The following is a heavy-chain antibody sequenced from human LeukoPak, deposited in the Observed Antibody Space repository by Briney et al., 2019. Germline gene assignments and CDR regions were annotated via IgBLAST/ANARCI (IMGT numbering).Heavy chain of an antibody. Sequence: GGSLRLSCAASGFTFSSYSMNWVRQAPGKGLEWVSSISSSSSYIYYADSVKGRFTISRDNAKNSLYLQMNSLRAEDTAVYYCARDPARYSSSWYEDYWGQGTLVTVSS. CDR1: GFTFSSYS. D-gene: IGHD6-13*01. CDR3: ARDPARYSSSWYEDY. J-gene: IGHJ4*02. CDR2: ISSSSSYI. V-gene: IGHV3-21*01.